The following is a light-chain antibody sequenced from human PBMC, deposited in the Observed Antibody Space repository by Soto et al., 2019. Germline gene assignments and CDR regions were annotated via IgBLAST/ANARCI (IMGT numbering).Light chain of an antibody. J-gene: IGKJ5*01. V-gene: IGKV3-20*01. CDR3: QQYTNAHGIT. CDR2: AAS. Sequence: EIALTQSPGTLSLYPVERATLSCRASQGVGNKYLAWYQQRPGQAPSLLIYAASSRATGVPDRFSGSGSGTDFTLTISRLEPEDFAVYYCQQYTNAHGITFGQGTRLEIK. CDR1: QGVGNKY.